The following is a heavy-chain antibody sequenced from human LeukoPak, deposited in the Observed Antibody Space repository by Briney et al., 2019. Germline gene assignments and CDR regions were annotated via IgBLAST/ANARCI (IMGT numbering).Heavy chain of an antibody. J-gene: IGHJ3*02. V-gene: IGHV3-48*04. CDR2: IGSSGSTI. CDR1: GFTFSSYA. CDR3: AREAMDMVRGVTRRAFDI. Sequence: GGSLRLSCAASGFTFSSYAMSWVRQAPGKGLEWVSYIGSSGSTIYYADSVKGRFTISRDNAKNSMYLQMNSLRAEDTAVYYCAREAMDMVRGVTRRAFDIWGQGTMVTVSS. D-gene: IGHD3-10*01.